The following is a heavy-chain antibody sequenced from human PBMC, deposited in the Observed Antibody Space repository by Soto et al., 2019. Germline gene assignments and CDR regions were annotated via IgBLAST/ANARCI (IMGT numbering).Heavy chain of an antibody. CDR2: ISSGSSTI. Sequence: GGSLRLSCAASGFIFSNYNMNWVRQAPGKGLEWVSYISSGSSTIYYADSVKGRFTISRDNAKNSLYLQMNSLRDEDTAVYYCARDRYCNSTSCSLPWGQGTLVTVPQ. CDR3: ARDRYCNSTSCSLP. CDR1: GFIFSNYN. V-gene: IGHV3-48*02. J-gene: IGHJ5*02. D-gene: IGHD2-2*01.